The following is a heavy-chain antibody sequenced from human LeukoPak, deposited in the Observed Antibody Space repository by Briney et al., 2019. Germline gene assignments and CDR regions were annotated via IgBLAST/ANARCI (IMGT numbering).Heavy chain of an antibody. CDR1: GFTFTSSA. CDR2: IVVGSGNT. D-gene: IGHD1-26*01. J-gene: IGHJ3*02. V-gene: IGHV1-58*01. CDR3: AADSSGSYPPYDAFDI. Sequence: GASVKVSCKASGFTFTSSAVQWVRQARGQRLEWIGWIVVGSGNTNYAQKFQERVTITRDMSTSTAYMELSSLRSEDTAVYYCAADSSGSYPPYDAFDIWGQRTMVTVSS.